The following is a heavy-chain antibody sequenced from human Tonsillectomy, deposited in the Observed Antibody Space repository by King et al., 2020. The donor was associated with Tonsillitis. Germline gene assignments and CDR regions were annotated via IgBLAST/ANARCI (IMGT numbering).Heavy chain of an antibody. CDR1: GYTFTSYG. J-gene: IGHJ4*02. V-gene: IGHV1-18*04. Sequence: QLVQSGTEVKKPGASVKVSCKGFGYTFTSYGISWVRQAPGQGPEWMGWINVYNGNTKYAQKFQGRVTMTTDTSTNTAYVELRSLRSDDTAIYYCARAFNYYDSSGYLYYFDYWGQGTLVTVSS. CDR2: INVYNGNT. D-gene: IGHD3-22*01. CDR3: ARAFNYYDSSGYLYYFDY.